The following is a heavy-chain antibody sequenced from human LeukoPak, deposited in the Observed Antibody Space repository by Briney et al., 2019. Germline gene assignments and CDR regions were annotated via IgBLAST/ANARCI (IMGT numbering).Heavy chain of an antibody. Sequence: SETLSLTCAVYGGSFCGYYWSWIRQPPGKGLEWIGEINHSGSTNYNPSLKSRVTVSVDTSKNQFSLKLSSVTAADTAVYYCARTNSDGSGTYYKNHYYGMDVGGKGTTVTVSS. V-gene: IGHV4-34*01. J-gene: IGHJ6*04. CDR2: INHSGST. CDR1: GGSFCGYY. D-gene: IGHD3-10*01. CDR3: ARTNSDGSGTYYKNHYYGMDV.